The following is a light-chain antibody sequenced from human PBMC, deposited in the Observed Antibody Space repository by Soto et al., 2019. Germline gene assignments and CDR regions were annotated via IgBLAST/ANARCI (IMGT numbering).Light chain of an antibody. Sequence: EKALTQSPVTLSLSPGERATLSCRASQSVSSNLAWYQQRPGQAPRLLIYGASTRASGVPDRFSGSGSGTEFILTISSLEPEDSAVYYCQQRHMWPITFGQGTRLEIK. CDR2: GAS. CDR3: QQRHMWPIT. V-gene: IGKV3-11*01. CDR1: QSVSSN. J-gene: IGKJ5*01.